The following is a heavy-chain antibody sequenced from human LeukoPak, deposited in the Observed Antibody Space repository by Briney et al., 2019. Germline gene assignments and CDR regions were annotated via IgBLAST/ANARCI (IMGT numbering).Heavy chain of an antibody. CDR3: ARDGDISSSWYVY. V-gene: IGHV1-69*04. CDR2: IIPILGIA. D-gene: IGHD6-13*01. J-gene: IGHJ4*02. Sequence: SVKVSCKASGGTFSSYAISWVRQAPGQGLEWMGRIIPILGIANYAQKFQGRVTITADKSTSTAYMELSSLRSEDTAVYYCARDGDISSSWYVYWGQGTLVTVSS. CDR1: GGTFSSYA.